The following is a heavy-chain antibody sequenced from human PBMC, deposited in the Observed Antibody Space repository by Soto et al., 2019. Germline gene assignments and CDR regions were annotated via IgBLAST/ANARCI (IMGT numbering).Heavy chain of an antibody. CDR1: GGSISSYY. Sequence: SETLSLTCTVSGGSISSYYWSWIRQPPGKGLEWVGYVYYSGSTNYNPSLKSRVTISVDTSKNQFSLKLTSVTAADTAVYYCARRYGGNFDYWGQGTLVTVSS. CDR2: VYYSGST. J-gene: IGHJ4*02. V-gene: IGHV4-59*01. CDR3: ARRYGGNFDY. D-gene: IGHD1-26*01.